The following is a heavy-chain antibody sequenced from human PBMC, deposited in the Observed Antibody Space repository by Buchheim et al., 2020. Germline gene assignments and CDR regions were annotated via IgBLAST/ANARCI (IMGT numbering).Heavy chain of an antibody. V-gene: IGHV3-23*01. CDR1: GFTFSSYA. D-gene: IGHD2-2*01. CDR3: AKDLGYCSSTSCAYGMDV. Sequence: EVQLLESGGGLVQPGGSLRLSCAASGFTFSSYAMSWVRQAPGKGLEWVSAISGSGGSTYYADSVKGRFTISRDNSKNKLYLQMNSLRAEDTAVYYCAKDLGYCSSTSCAYGMDVWGQGTT. CDR2: ISGSGGST. J-gene: IGHJ6*02.